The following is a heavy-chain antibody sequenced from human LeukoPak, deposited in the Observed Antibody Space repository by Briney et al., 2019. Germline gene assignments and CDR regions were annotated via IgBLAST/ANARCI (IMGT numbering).Heavy chain of an antibody. Sequence: SVKVSCKASGYTFTGYYMHWVRQAPGQGLEWMGRIIPILGIANYAQKFQGRVTITADKSTSTAYMELSSLRSEDTAVYYCARVDHYGSGSYYDYWGQGTLVTVSS. D-gene: IGHD3-10*01. CDR1: GYTFTGYY. J-gene: IGHJ4*02. CDR2: IIPILGIA. V-gene: IGHV1-69*04. CDR3: ARVDHYGSGSYYDY.